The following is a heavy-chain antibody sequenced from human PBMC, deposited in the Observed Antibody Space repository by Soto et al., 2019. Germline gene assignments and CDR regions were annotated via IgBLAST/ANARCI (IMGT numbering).Heavy chain of an antibody. CDR3: AKGKGLTVSSTDS. Sequence: EVQVLESGGGLVQPGGSLRLSCAASGFTFSSYAMTRVRQAPGMGLEWVSGIIGSGTTTYYADSVRGRFTISRDNSKNRLFLQMNSLRADDTAVYYCAKGKGLTVSSTDSWGHGTLVTVSS. CDR2: IIGSGTTT. J-gene: IGHJ5*01. V-gene: IGHV3-23*01. CDR1: GFTFSSYA. D-gene: IGHD6-19*01.